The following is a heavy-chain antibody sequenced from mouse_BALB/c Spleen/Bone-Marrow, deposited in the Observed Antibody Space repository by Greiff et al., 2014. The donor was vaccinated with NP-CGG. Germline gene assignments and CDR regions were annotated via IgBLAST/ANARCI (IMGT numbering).Heavy chain of an antibody. CDR1: GFTFSSLG. CDR3: AIRAY. V-gene: IGHV5-17*02. D-gene: IGHD3-2*02. CDR2: ISSGSSTI. Sequence: VQLKESGGGLVLPGGSRKLSCAASGFTFSSLGMHWVRQAPEKGLEWVAYISSGSSTIYYADTVKGRFTISRDNPKNTLFLQMTSLRSEDTAMYYCAIRAYWGQGTLVTVSA. J-gene: IGHJ3*01.